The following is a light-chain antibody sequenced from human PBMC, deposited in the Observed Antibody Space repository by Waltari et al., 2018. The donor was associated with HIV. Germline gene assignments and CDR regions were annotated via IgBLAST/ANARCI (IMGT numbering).Light chain of an antibody. J-gene: IGLJ2*01. CDR3: GTWDSSLSAVV. CDR2: DNN. Sequence: QSVLTQPPSVSAAPGQKVTISCSGSSSNIGNNYVSWYQQLPGTAPKLLIYDNNKRPSGIPDRVSCSKSGTSATLGITGLQTGDEADYYCGTWDSSLSAVVFGGGTKLTVL. V-gene: IGLV1-51*01. CDR1: SSNIGNNY.